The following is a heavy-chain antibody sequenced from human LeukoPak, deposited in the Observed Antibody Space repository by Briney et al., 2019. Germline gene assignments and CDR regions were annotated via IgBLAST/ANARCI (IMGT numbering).Heavy chain of an antibody. J-gene: IGHJ6*03. V-gene: IGHV1-69*13. CDR3: ARSVGATYYYYYYYMDV. CDR1: GGTFSSYA. Sequence: TVKVSCKASGGTFSSYAISWVRQAPGQELEWMGGIIPIFGTANYAQKFQGRVTITADESTSTAYMELSSLRSEDTAVYYCARSVGATYYYYYYYMDVWGKGTTVTVSS. D-gene: IGHD1-26*01. CDR2: IIPIFGTA.